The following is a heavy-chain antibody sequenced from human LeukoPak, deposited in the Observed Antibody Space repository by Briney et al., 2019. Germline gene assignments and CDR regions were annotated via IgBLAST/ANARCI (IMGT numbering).Heavy chain of an antibody. D-gene: IGHD7-27*01. V-gene: IGHV3-23*01. CDR1: GFTFSSYA. J-gene: IGHJ3*02. Sequence: GGSLRFSCAASGFTFSSYAMSGVRQAPGKGLEWVSAISGSGGSTYYADSVKGRFTISRDNSKNTLYLQMNSLRAEDTAVYYCAKDPSGALGAFDIWGQGTMVTVSS. CDR2: ISGSGGST. CDR3: AKDPSGALGAFDI.